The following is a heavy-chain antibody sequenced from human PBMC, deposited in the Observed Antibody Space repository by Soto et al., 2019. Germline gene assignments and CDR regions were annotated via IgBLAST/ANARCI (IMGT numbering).Heavy chain of an antibody. CDR1: GFTFSNYA. CDR2: MSGTGGLT. D-gene: IGHD2-15*01. Sequence: EVQLLESGGEVVQPGGSLRLSCTASGFTFSNYAMNWVRQAPGKGLEWVAAMSGTGGLTYYRDSVRGRFIVSRDNSQNILFLQILSLRVEDSAVYYCSKSAEICSPTHCYRAPSDSWGPGTPVTVS. J-gene: IGHJ4*02. CDR3: SKSAEICSPTHCYRAPSDS. V-gene: IGHV3-23*01.